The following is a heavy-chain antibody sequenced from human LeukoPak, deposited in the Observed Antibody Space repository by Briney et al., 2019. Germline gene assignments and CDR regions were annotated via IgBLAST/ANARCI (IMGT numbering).Heavy chain of an antibody. D-gene: IGHD3-22*01. V-gene: IGHV3-30-3*01. CDR3: ARVLNYYDSSGYYFSY. J-gene: IGHJ4*02. CDR1: GFTFSYYT. CDR2: ISYDGSNE. Sequence: GRSLRLSCAASGFTFSYYTMHWVRQAPGKGLEWVAVISYDGSNEYYADSVKGRFTISRDNSKNTLYLQMNSLRVEDTAVYCCARVLNYYDSSGYYFSYWGQGTLVTVSS.